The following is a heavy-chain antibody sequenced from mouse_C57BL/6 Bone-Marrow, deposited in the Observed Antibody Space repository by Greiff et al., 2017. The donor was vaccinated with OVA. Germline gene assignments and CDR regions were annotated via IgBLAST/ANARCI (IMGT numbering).Heavy chain of an antibody. D-gene: IGHD2-3*01. Sequence: EVKVKESGEGLVKPGGSLKLSCAASGFTFSSYAMSWVRQTPEKRLEWVAYISSGGDYIYYADTVKGRFTISRDNARNTLYLQMSSLKSEDTAMYYCTRDGYYAMDYWGQGTSVTVSS. CDR2: ISSGGDYI. J-gene: IGHJ4*01. CDR3: TRDGYYAMDY. V-gene: IGHV5-9-1*02. CDR1: GFTFSSYA.